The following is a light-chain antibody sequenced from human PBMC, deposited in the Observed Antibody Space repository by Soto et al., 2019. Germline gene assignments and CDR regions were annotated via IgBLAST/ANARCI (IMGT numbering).Light chain of an antibody. CDR1: SSDVGGYNL. Sequence: QSALTQPHSASGSPGQSVTISCTGTSSDVGGYNLVSWYQQHPGKAPKLMLYEVTKRPSGVPDRFSGSKSGNTASLTVSGLQPEDEADYYCSSYAGNNIVMFGGGTKLTVL. J-gene: IGLJ3*02. CDR2: EVT. CDR3: SSYAGNNIVM. V-gene: IGLV2-8*01.